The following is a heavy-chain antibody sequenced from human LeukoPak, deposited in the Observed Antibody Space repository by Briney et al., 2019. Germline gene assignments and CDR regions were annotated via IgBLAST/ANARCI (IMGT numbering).Heavy chain of an antibody. CDR3: AKASLSEDIVVVSVAMGNDY. J-gene: IGHJ4*02. Sequence: GGSLRLSCAVSGFTFSSYAMSWVRQAPGKGLEWVSAIDSSGSYTWYDDSVKGRFTISRDNSKNTLYLQMNSLRAEDTAVYYCAKASLSEDIVVVSVAMGNDYWGQGTLVTVSS. CDR1: GFTFSSYA. CDR2: IDSSGSYT. V-gene: IGHV3-23*05. D-gene: IGHD2-2*01.